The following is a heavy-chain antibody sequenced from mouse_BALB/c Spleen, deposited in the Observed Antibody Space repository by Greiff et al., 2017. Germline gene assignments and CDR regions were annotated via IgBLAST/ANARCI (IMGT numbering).Heavy chain of an antibody. CDR3: ARDFLYGNYYAMVY. Sequence: VQLQQSGPGLVAPSQSLSITCTVSGFSLTGYGVNWVRQPPGKGLEWLGMIWGDGSTDYNSALKSRLSISKDNSKSQVFLKMNSLQTDDTARYYCARDFLYGNYYAMVYWGQGTSVTVSS. V-gene: IGHV2-6-7*01. J-gene: IGHJ4*01. CDR1: GFSLTGYG. CDR2: IWGDGST. D-gene: IGHD2-1*01.